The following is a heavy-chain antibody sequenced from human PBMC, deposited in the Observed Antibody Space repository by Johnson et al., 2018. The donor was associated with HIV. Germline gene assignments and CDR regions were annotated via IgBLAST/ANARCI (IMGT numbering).Heavy chain of an antibody. CDR2: ISWNSGSI. CDR3: ARVRIGRENAFDI. CDR1: GFTFDDYA. V-gene: IGHV3-9*01. Sequence: QLVESGGGLVQPGRSLRLSCAASGFTFDDYAMHWVRQAPGKGLEWVSGISWNSGSIGYADSVKGRFTISRDNAKNSLYLHLNSLRAVDTAVYYCARVRIGRENAFDIWGQGTMVTVSS. D-gene: IGHD1-26*01. J-gene: IGHJ3*02.